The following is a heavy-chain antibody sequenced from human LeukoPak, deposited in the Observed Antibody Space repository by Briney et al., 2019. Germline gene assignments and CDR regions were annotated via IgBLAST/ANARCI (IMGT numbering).Heavy chain of an antibody. CDR2: IKQDGSEK. D-gene: IGHD1-26*01. J-gene: IGHJ3*02. V-gene: IGHV3-7*05. CDR3: AREGRESRRGRALDAFDI. CDR1: GFTFSTYY. Sequence: PGGSLRLSCAASGFTFSTYYMAWVRQAPGKGLEWVANIKQDGSEKYYGGSVKGRFTISRDNAKNSLYLQMNSLRAEDTAVYHCAREGRESRRGRALDAFDIWGQGTMVTVSS.